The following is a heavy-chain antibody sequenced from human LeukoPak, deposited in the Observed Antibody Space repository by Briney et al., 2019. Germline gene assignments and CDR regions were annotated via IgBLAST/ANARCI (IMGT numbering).Heavy chain of an antibody. CDR1: GFTFSRHT. D-gene: IGHD3-10*01. J-gene: IGHJ4*02. CDR3: VRDGGFAMLRGVIPQ. Sequence: PGGSLRLSCSASGFTFSRHTLSWVRQAPGKGLEWVSAISGSGGSTYYADSVKARFTISRDNSKNTLYLQMGSLRAEDTAVYYCVRDGGFAMLRGVIPQWGQGTLVTVSS. CDR2: ISGSGGST. V-gene: IGHV3-64D*09.